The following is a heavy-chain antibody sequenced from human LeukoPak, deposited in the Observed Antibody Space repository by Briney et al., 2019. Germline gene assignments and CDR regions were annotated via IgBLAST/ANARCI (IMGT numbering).Heavy chain of an antibody. CDR3: ARCGDYYGSGSYYDY. CDR1: GFTFSSYW. D-gene: IGHD3-10*01. V-gene: IGHV3-7*01. J-gene: IGHJ4*02. Sequence: PGGSLRLSCAASGFTFSSYWMSWVRQAPGKGLEWVANIKQDGSEKYYVDSVKGRFTISRDNAKNSLYLQMNSLRAEDTAVYYCARCGDYYGSGSYYDYWGQGTLVTVSS. CDR2: IKQDGSEK.